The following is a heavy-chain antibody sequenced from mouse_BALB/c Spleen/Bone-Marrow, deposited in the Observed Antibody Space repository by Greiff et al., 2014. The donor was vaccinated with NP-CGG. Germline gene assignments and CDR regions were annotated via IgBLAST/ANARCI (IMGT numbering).Heavy chain of an antibody. CDR2: IYPGNVNT. V-gene: IGHV1S56*01. CDR3: ARALTGTWFAY. Sequence: VQLQQSGPELVKPGASVKISCKASGYTFTRYYIHWVKQRPGQGLEWIGWIYPGNVNTKYNEKFKDKATLTADESSSTAYMQLSSLTSEDSAVYFCARALTGTWFAYWGQGTLVTVSA. J-gene: IGHJ3*01. CDR1: GYTFTRYY. D-gene: IGHD4-1*01.